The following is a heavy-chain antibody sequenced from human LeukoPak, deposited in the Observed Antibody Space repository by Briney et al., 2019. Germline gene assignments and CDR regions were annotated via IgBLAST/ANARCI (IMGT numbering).Heavy chain of an antibody. D-gene: IGHD1-26*01. J-gene: IGHJ4*02. CDR2: INPSGGST. CDR1: GYTFTSYY. Sequence: ASVKVSCRASGYTFTSYYMHWVRQAPGQGLEWMGIINPSGGSTSYAQKFQGRVTMTRDMSTSTVHVELSSLRSEDTAVYYCARDHSGSYYSPCDYWGQGTLVTVSS. CDR3: ARDHSGSYYSPCDY. V-gene: IGHV1-46*01.